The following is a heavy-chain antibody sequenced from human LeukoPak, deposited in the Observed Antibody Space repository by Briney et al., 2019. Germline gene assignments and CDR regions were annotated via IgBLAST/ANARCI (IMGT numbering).Heavy chain of an antibody. Sequence: SETLSLTCTVSGVSITGNDQFWSWIRQPPGKGLEWIGYIDYSGTTYYNPSLKGRVNMSRDTSKNQFSLNLNSVTAADTAFYYCGGGLGYCSSTRCPPDSWGQGTLVTVSS. CDR2: IDYSGTT. V-gene: IGHV4-30-4*01. J-gene: IGHJ5*01. CDR1: GVSITGNDQF. D-gene: IGHD2-2*01. CDR3: GGGLGYCSSTRCPPDS.